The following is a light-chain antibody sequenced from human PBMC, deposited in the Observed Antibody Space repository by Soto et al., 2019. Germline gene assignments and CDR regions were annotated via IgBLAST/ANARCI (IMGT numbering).Light chain of an antibody. J-gene: IGKJ1*01. V-gene: IGKV1-5*01. CDR3: QQYDSYAWT. Sequence: IHMTQSPSILSASVGDRVTITCRASQSISSWLAWYQQKPGKAPKLLIYDASSLESGVPSRFSGIGSGTEFTLTITSLQPDDFATYYCQQYDSYAWTFGQGTKVDIK. CDR1: QSISSW. CDR2: DAS.